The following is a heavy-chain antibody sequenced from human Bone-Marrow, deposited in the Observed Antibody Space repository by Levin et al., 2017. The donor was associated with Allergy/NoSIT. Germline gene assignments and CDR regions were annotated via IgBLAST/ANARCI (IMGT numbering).Heavy chain of an antibody. CDR1: GYTFTDYY. V-gene: IGHV1-2*02. Sequence: ASVKVSCKASGYTFTDYYIHWVRQAPGQGLESMGWINPASGGTNYAQKFQGRVTMTRDTSISTAYMELSRLRFDDPAVYYCARDQGYYYYGMDFWGRGTTVTVSS. CDR3: ARDQGYYYYGMDF. CDR2: INPASGGT. J-gene: IGHJ6*02.